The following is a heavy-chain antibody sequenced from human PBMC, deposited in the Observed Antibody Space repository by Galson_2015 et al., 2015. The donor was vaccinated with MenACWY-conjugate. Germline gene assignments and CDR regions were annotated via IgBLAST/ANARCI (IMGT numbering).Heavy chain of an antibody. V-gene: IGHV3-7*03. J-gene: IGHJ3*01. Sequence: SLRLSCAASGFSINAYWMTWVRQAPGKGLEWVANIKGDGSKENYVDSVKGRVTLSRDNAKNTLYLQMNSLRVEGTALYFCARDVSPRGENSNDWYDAFDVWGQGTMVTVSS. CDR2: IKGDGSKE. CDR3: ARDVSPRGENSNDWYDAFDV. CDR1: GFSINAYW. D-gene: IGHD6-19*01.